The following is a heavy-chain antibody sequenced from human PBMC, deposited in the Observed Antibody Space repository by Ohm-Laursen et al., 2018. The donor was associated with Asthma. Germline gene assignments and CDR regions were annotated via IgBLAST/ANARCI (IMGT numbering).Heavy chain of an antibody. CDR1: GGSVSSGSYY. V-gene: IGHV4-61*01. CDR2: IYYSGST. Sequence: GTLSLTCTVSGGSVSSGSYYWSWIRQPPGKGLEWIGYIYYSGSTNYNPSLKSRVTISVDTSKNQFSLKLSSVTAADTAVYYCAREYSGSSDAFDIWGQGTMVTVSS. CDR3: AREYSGSSDAFDI. J-gene: IGHJ3*02. D-gene: IGHD1-26*01.